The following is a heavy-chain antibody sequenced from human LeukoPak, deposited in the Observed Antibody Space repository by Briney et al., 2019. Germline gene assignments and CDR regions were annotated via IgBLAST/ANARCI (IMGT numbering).Heavy chain of an antibody. CDR3: ARAVGYYYYYMDV. J-gene: IGHJ6*03. CDR1: GDSISMHY. Sequence: PSETLSLTCSVSGDSISMHYWSWIRQPPGKGLEWIGYIDHTGSTNYNPSLNSRVTISRDTSKNQFSLKLSSVTAADTAVYYCARAVGYYYYYMDVWGKGTTVTISS. V-gene: IGHV4-59*11. CDR2: IDHTGST. D-gene: IGHD2-15*01.